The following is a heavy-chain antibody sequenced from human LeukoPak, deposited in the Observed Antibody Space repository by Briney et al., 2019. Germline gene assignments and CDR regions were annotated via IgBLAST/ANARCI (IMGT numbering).Heavy chain of an antibody. CDR2: ISGSGDST. CDR3: ARRSGIAVAGAFDY. J-gene: IGHJ4*02. V-gene: IGHV3-23*01. CDR1: GFTFSEYA. D-gene: IGHD6-19*01. Sequence: GGSLRPSCAASGFTFSEYAMSWVRQAPGKGLEWVSGISGSGDSTYYADSVKGRFTISRDNSKNTLYLQMNSLRAEDTAVYYCARRSGIAVAGAFDYWGQGTLVTVSS.